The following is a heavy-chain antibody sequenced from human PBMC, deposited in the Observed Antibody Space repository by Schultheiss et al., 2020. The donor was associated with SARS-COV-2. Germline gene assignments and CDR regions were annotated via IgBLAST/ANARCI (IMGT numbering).Heavy chain of an antibody. CDR1: GFTFSSYA. CDR2: IYYSGST. CDR3: ARVGFIGMT. Sequence: GSLRLSCAASGFTFSSYAMHWVRQAPGKGLEWIGYIYYSGSTNYNPSLKSRVTISVDTSKNQFSLKLSSVTAADTAVYYCARVGFIGMTWGQGTLVTVSS. V-gene: IGHV4-59*12. J-gene: IGHJ4*02. D-gene: IGHD1-26*01.